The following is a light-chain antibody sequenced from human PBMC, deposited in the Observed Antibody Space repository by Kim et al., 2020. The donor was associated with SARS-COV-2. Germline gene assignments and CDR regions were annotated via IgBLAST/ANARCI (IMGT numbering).Light chain of an antibody. Sequence: GQRVTISCTGSSSNIGAGYDVHWYQQLPGSAPKLLIFGNTNRPSGAPDRFSGSKSGTSASLAITGLQAEDEADYYCQSYDNSLSALFGGGTQLTVL. J-gene: IGLJ2*01. CDR3: QSYDNSLSAL. CDR2: GNT. V-gene: IGLV1-40*01. CDR1: SSNIGAGYD.